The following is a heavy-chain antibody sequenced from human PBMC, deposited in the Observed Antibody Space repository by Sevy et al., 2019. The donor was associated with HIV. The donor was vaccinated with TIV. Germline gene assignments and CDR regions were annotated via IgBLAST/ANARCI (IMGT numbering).Heavy chain of an antibody. V-gene: IGHV3-11*01. CDR2: ISTGDNTI. Sequence: GGSLRLSCAASGFTFSHYYMSWIRQAPGKGLEWVSHISTGDNTIDYADSVRGRFTISRDNDKNSLSLQMNSLRADDTVVYYCARGDSGWYYFDYWGQGTLVTVSS. CDR3: ARGDSGWYYFDY. CDR1: GFTFSHYY. D-gene: IGHD6-19*01. J-gene: IGHJ4*02.